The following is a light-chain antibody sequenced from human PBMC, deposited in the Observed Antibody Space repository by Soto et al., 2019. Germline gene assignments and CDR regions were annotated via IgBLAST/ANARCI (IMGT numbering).Light chain of an antibody. V-gene: IGLV3-21*02. CDR2: DDR. CDR1: NIAAKS. CDR3: ATWDGSLPGEV. J-gene: IGLJ2*01. Sequence: SYELTQPPSVSVAPGQTARITCGGNNIAAKSVHWYQQKPGQAPVLVVYDDRDRPSGVPERFSGSKSGTSGTLDITGLQTGDEADYYCATWDGSLPGEVFGGGTKLTVL.